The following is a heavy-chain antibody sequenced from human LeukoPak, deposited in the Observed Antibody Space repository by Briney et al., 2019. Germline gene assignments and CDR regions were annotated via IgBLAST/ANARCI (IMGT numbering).Heavy chain of an antibody. CDR1: GDTFTSYG. D-gene: IGHD6-13*01. CDR3: AREGEGIAAAGTLLIYFDY. Sequence: SVKVSCKASGDTFTSYGISWVRQAPGQGLEWLARIIPVFGTTNYARKFRGRVTVSTDDSTSTAFLELSSLTPEDTAVYYCAREGEGIAAAGTLLIYFDYWGQGTLGTVSS. CDR2: IIPVFGTT. J-gene: IGHJ4*02. V-gene: IGHV1-69*05.